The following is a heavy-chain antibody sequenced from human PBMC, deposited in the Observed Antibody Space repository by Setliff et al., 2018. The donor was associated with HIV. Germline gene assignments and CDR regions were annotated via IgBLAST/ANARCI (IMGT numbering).Heavy chain of an antibody. V-gene: IGHV3-23*01. CDR3: AKDLQWPPRGHMDV. D-gene: IGHD6-19*01. J-gene: IGHJ6*03. Sequence: GGSLRLSCAASGFTFNTLAMNWVRQAPGKGLEWIPTIGGTGTYTSYADSVKGRFTISRDNSKNTLYLQMNSLRAEDMALYYCAKDLQWPPRGHMDVWGKGTTVTVSS. CDR2: IGGTGTYT. CDR1: GFTFNTLA.